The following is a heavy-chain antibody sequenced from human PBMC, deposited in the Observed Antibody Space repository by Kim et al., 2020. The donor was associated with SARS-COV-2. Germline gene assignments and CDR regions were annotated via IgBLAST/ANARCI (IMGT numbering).Heavy chain of an antibody. V-gene: IGHV3-30*18. D-gene: IGHD5-18*01. Sequence: PGRGLEWVAVISYDGNDKYYADSVRGRFTISRDNSRNTLNLQMHSLRAEDTAVYYCAKGTQPDPHDAFDIWGQGTKVTV. J-gene: IGHJ3*02. CDR3: AKGTQPDPHDAFDI. CDR2: ISYDGNDK.